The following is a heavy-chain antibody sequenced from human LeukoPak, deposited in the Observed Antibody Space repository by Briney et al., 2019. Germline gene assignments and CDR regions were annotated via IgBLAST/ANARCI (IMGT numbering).Heavy chain of an antibody. V-gene: IGHV3-33*01. J-gene: IGHJ4*02. D-gene: IGHD5-18*01. CDR2: IWYDGSNK. Sequence: GRSLRLSCAASGVTFSSYGMHWVRQAPGKGLEWVAVIWYDGSNKYYADSVKGRFTISRDNSKNTLYLQMNSLRAEDTAVYYCARDTAMANFDYWGQGTLVTVSS. CDR1: GVTFSSYG. CDR3: ARDTAMANFDY.